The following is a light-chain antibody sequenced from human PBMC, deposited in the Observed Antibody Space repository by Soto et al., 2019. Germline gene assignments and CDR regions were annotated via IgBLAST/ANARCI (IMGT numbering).Light chain of an antibody. V-gene: IGKV3-11*01. J-gene: IGKJ2*03. CDR2: EAS. Sequence: EIVLTQSPATLSLSPGDRATLSCRASQSVNSYLAWFQQKPGQPPRLLIYEASYMAAGIPARFSGSGSGTDFTLTIRSLEPEDVAVYYCQQRTNWPPFSFGQGTKREIK. CDR3: QQRTNWPPFS. CDR1: QSVNSY.